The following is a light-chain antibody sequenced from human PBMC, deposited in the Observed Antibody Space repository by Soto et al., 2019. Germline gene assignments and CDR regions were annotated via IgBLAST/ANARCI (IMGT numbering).Light chain of an antibody. J-gene: IGLJ1*01. Sequence: QSALTQPASVSGYPGQSITISCTGTSSDVGGYNYVSWYQQHPGKAPKLMIYDVSNRPSGVSNRFSGSKSGNTASLTISGLQAEDEADYHCSSYTSSSTYAFGTGTKVTVL. CDR2: DVS. CDR3: SSYTSSSTYA. CDR1: SSDVGGYNY. V-gene: IGLV2-14*01.